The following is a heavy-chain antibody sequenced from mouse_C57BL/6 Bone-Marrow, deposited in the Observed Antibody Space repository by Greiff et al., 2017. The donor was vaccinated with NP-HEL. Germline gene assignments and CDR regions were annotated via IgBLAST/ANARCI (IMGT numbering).Heavy chain of an antibody. V-gene: IGHV5-6*01. CDR3: ARRGLGSSYWYFDV. CDR1: GFTFSSYG. D-gene: IGHD1-2*01. J-gene: IGHJ1*03. Sequence: EVQLQESGGDLVKPGGSLKLSCAASGFTFSSYGMSWVRQTPDKRLEWVATISSGGSYTYYPDSVKGRFTISRDNAKNTLYLQMSSLKSEDTAMYYCARRGLGSSYWYFDVWGTGTTVTVSS. CDR2: ISSGGSYT.